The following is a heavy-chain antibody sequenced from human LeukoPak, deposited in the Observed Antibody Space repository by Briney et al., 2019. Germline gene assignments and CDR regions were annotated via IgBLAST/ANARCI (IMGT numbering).Heavy chain of an antibody. D-gene: IGHD5-12*01. CDR3: ARLSDYDSSCFDP. Sequence: SGESLKISCKASGYYFNDYWIGWVRQMPGKGLEYMGIIYSDDSDTRYSPTFQGQVTISVDKSMSTAYLQWSSLTASDTAMYYCARLSDYDSSCFDPWGQGTLVTVSS. CDR1: GYYFNDYW. J-gene: IGHJ5*02. CDR2: IYSDDSDT. V-gene: IGHV5-51*01.